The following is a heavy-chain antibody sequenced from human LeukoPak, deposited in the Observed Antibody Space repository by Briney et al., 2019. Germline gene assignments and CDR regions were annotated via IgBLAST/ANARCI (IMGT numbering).Heavy chain of an antibody. Sequence: PSETLSLTCAVYGGSFSGYYWSWIRQPPGKGLEWIGEINHSGSTNYNPSLKSRATISVDTSKNQFSLKLSSVTAADTAMYYCARRAKVVSIDVFDIWGQGTMVTVSS. D-gene: IGHD4/OR15-4a*01. J-gene: IGHJ3*02. CDR1: GGSFSGYY. CDR2: INHSGST. V-gene: IGHV4-34*01. CDR3: ARRAKVVSIDVFDI.